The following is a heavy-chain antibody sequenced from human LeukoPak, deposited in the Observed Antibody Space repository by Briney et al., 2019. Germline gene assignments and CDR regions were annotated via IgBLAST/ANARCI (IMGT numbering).Heavy chain of an antibody. CDR3: AREQWLDGEVAFDI. V-gene: IGHV4-61*02. D-gene: IGHD6-19*01. CDR2: IYTSGST. Sequence: PSETLSLTCTVSGGPISSGSYYWSWIRQPAGKGLEWIGRIYTSGSTNYNPSLKSRVTISVDTSKNQFSLKLSSVTAADTAVYYCAREQWLDGEVAFDIWGQGTMVTASS. J-gene: IGHJ3*02. CDR1: GGPISSGSYY.